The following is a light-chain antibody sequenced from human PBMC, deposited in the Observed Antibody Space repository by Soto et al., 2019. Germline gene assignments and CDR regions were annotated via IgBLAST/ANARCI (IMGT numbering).Light chain of an antibody. J-gene: IGKJ2*03. Sequence: DIQMTQSPSSLSASVGDRVTITCRASQSIRSYLNWYQQKPGKAPNLLIYVASSLQTGVPSRFSGSGSVTEFTLTISSVQPEDFATYYCQQSYTTPYSFGQGTKLEI. CDR2: VAS. CDR3: QQSYTTPYS. V-gene: IGKV1-39*01. CDR1: QSIRSY.